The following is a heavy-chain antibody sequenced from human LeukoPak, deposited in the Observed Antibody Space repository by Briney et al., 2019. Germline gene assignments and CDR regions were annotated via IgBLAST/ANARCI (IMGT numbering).Heavy chain of an antibody. Sequence: GGSLRLSCEASGFFFDDYGMHWVRQVPGKGLEWVSGISWQSNTRKYADSVRGRFTISRDNAKNSLYLQMNSLKLEDTALYYCVKDRDFWSGLDVWGQGTMVTVS. J-gene: IGHJ6*02. D-gene: IGHD3-3*01. CDR2: ISWQSNTR. V-gene: IGHV3-9*01. CDR1: GFFFDDYG. CDR3: VKDRDFWSGLDV.